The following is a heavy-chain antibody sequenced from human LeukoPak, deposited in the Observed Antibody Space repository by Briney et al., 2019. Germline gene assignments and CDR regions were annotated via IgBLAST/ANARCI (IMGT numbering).Heavy chain of an antibody. CDR2: ISGDGGST. J-gene: IGHJ4*02. D-gene: IGHD5-18*01. Sequence: GGSLRLSCAASGFTFDDYAMHWVRQAPGKGLEWVSLISGDGGSTIYADSVKGRFTISRDNSKNSLYLRMNSLRTEDTALYYCAKVPLKGYNYGYYFDYWGQGTLITVSS. V-gene: IGHV3-43*02. CDR3: AKVPLKGYNYGYYFDY. CDR1: GFTFDDYA.